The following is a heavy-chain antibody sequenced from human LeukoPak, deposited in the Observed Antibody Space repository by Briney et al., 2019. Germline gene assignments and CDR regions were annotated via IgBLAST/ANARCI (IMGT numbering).Heavy chain of an antibody. Sequence: VKVSCKASGFTFTSSAMQWVRQARGQRLEWIGWIVIGSGNTNYAQKFQERVTITRDMSTSTAYMELSSLRSEDTAVYYCAADGMNYGDFDYWGQGTLVTVSS. J-gene: IGHJ4*02. CDR2: IVIGSGNT. CDR3: AADGMNYGDFDY. CDR1: GFTFTSSA. D-gene: IGHD4-17*01. V-gene: IGHV1-58*02.